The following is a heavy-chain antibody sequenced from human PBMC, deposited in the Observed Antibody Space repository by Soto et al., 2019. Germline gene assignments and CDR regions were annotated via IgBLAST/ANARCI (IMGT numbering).Heavy chain of an antibody. V-gene: IGHV1-3*01. J-gene: IGHJ4*02. Sequence: ASVKVSCKASGYTFTSYAMHWVRQAPGQRLEWMGWINAGNGNTKYSQKFQGRVTITRDTSASTAYMELSSLRSEDTAVYYCARDKQNRWFGETLWYFDYWGQGTLVTVSS. CDR3: ARDKQNRWFGETLWYFDY. CDR2: INAGNGNT. D-gene: IGHD3-10*01. CDR1: GYTFTSYA.